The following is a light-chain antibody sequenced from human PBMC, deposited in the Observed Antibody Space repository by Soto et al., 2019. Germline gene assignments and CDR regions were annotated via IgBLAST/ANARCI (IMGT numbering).Light chain of an antibody. CDR2: AAS. CDR1: QSISFY. J-gene: IGKJ5*01. CDR3: QQSYSTPIT. Sequence: DIQMTQSPSSLSASVGERVTITCRASQSISFYLNWYQQKPGNAPKVLIYAASNLQTGVPSRFSGSGSGTDFTLTINSLQPEDFATYSCQQSYSTPITFGQGTRLEI. V-gene: IGKV1-39*01.